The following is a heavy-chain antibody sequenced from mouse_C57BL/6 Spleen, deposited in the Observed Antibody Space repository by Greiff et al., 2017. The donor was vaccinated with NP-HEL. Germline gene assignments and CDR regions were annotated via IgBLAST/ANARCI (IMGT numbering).Heavy chain of an antibody. CDR2: ISDGGSYT. V-gene: IGHV5-4*01. J-gene: IGHJ2*01. D-gene: IGHD2-4*01. CDR1: GFTFSSYA. Sequence: EVKLMESGGGLVKPGGSLKLSCAASGFTFSSYAMSWVRQTPEKRLEWVATISDGGSYTYYPDNVKGRFTISRDNAKNNLYLQMSHLKSEDTAMYYCARDSRFYDYGGKYFDYWGQGTTLTVSS. CDR3: ARDSRFYDYGGKYFDY.